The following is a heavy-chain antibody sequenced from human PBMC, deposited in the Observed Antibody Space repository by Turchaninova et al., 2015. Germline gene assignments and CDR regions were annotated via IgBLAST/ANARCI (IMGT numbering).Heavy chain of an antibody. V-gene: IGHV5-51*01. Sequence: EVQLVQSGAEVKKPGESLKISCKSSGYSFTSYWIGWVRQMPGKGLEWMGSIYPGDSDTRYSPSLQGQVTFSDTNSISTSYLQGSSLKAPDTAMYYCARRRVWLPTYDAFDVWVQGTMVTVSS. D-gene: IGHD3-22*01. CDR1: GYSFTSYW. CDR3: ARRRVWLPTYDAFDV. J-gene: IGHJ3*01. CDR2: IYPGDSDT.